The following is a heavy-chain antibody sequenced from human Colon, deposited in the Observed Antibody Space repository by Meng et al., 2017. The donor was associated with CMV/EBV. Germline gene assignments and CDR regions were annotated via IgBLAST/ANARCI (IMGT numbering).Heavy chain of an antibody. J-gene: IGHJ4*02. CDR3: ARDSGSFTSADY. D-gene: IGHD1-26*01. CDR2: IYESGAT. V-gene: IGHV4-31*03. Sequence: SETLSLTCTVSGGSINTGGHYWSWVRQHPGKGLEWIGYIYESGATYYNPSLKSRVTITMDTPKNTVSLNLKSVTAADTAVYYCARDSGSFTSADYWGQGTLVTVSS. CDR1: GGSINTGGHY.